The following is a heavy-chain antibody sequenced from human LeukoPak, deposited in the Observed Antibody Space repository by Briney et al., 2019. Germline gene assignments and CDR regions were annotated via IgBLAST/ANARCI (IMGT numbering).Heavy chain of an antibody. CDR1: GFTFSSYA. CDR3: AKPPGYSSGWYFYY. CDR2: ISGSGGST. D-gene: IGHD6-19*01. V-gene: IGHV3-23*01. J-gene: IGHJ4*02. Sequence: GGSLRLSCAASGFTFSSYAMSWVRQAPGKGLEWVSAISGSGGSTYYADSVKGRFTISRDNSKNTLYLQMNSLRAEDTAVYYCAKPPGYSSGWYFYYWGQGTLVTVST.